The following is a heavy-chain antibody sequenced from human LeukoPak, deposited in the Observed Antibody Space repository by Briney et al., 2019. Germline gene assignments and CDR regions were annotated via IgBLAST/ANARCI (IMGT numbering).Heavy chain of an antibody. D-gene: IGHD3-10*01. CDR2: ISGSGTAI. J-gene: IGHJ2*01. CDR1: GFTFSSYS. Sequence: GGSLRLSCAASGFTFSSYSMNWVRQAPGKGLEWVSDISGSGTAIYYADSVKGRFAISRDNSKNLLYLQMNSLRVEDTALYYCARSLGSGKFYWYFDLWGRGTLVTVSS. V-gene: IGHV3-48*04. CDR3: ARSLGSGKFYWYFDL.